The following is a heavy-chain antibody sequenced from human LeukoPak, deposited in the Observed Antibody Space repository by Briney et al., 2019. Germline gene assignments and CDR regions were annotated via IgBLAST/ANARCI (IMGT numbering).Heavy chain of an antibody. Sequence: GASVKVSCKASGYTFTGYYMHWVRQAPGQGLEWMGWINPNSGGTNYAKTFQGRFTMTRDKSISTAYMEMSRLRSDDTAVYYCARDDLGPSGYDYYWGQGTLVTVSS. CDR3: ARDDLGPSGYDYY. J-gene: IGHJ4*02. V-gene: IGHV1-2*02. CDR1: GYTFTGYY. CDR2: INPNSGGT. D-gene: IGHD5-12*01.